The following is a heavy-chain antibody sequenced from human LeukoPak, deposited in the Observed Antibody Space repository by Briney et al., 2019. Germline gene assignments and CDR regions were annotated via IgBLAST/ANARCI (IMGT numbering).Heavy chain of an antibody. CDR3: STDEDDNIAGALLYYFCY. CDR1: GFTFSNAW. Sequence: GGSLRLSCAASGFTFSNAWMSWVRQAPRKGQEWVGGIKSKTDGGATDYAAPVKGRFTVSRDDSTNTLYLQMNSLKAEDTAVYYCSTDEDDNIAGALLYYFCYRGQVTLVTVSS. J-gene: IGHJ4*02. V-gene: IGHV3-15*01. D-gene: IGHD2/OR15-2a*01. CDR2: IKSKTDGGAT.